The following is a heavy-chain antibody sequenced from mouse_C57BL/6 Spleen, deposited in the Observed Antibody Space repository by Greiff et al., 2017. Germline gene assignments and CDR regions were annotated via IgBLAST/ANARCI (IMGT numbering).Heavy chain of an antibody. CDR2: IDPNSGGT. D-gene: IGHD1-1*01. CDR1: GYTFTSYW. J-gene: IGHJ1*03. V-gene: IGHV1-72*01. Sequence: QVQLKQPGAELVKPGASVKLSCKASGYTFTSYWMHWVKQRPGRGLEWIGRIDPNSGGTKYNEKFKSKATLTVDKPSSTAYMQLSSLTSEDSAVYYCARGITTVGGYFDVWGTGTTVTVSS. CDR3: ARGITTVGGYFDV.